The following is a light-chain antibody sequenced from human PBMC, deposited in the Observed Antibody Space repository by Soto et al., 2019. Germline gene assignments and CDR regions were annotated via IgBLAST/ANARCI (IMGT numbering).Light chain of an antibody. CDR2: DAS. CDR3: QRRSNWPPT. CDR1: QTVRNNY. Sequence: EFVLTQSPGTLSLSPGERATLPCRASQTVRNNYLAWYQQKPGQAPRLLIYDASSRATGIPDRFSGGGSGTDFTLTISRLEPEDFAVYYCQRRSNWPPTFGQGTKVDIK. J-gene: IGKJ1*01. V-gene: IGKV3D-20*02.